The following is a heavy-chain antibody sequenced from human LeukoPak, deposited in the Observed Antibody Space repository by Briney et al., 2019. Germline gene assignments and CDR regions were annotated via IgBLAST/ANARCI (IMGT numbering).Heavy chain of an antibody. V-gene: IGHV3-23*01. CDR3: AKAWALLNY. D-gene: IGHD3-10*01. CDR1: GFTFSSQS. Sequence: PGGSLRLSCAASGFTFSSQSMSWVRQAPGKGLEWVSSISSSGGSTYYADSVKGRFTISRDNSKNTLYLQMNSLRAEDTAVYYCAKAWALLNYWGRGTLVTVSS. J-gene: IGHJ4*02. CDR2: ISSSGGST.